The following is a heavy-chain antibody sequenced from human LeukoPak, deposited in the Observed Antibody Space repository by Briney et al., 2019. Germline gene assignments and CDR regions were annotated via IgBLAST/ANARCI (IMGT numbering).Heavy chain of an antibody. CDR2: ISSSSSYT. CDR1: GFTFSDYY. CDR3: ASGGDCSSTSCYRVGGAFDI. V-gene: IGHV3-11*06. Sequence: GGSLRLSCAASGFTFSDYYMSWIRQAPGKGLEWVSYISSSSSYTNYADSVKGRFTISRDIAKNSLYLQMNSLRAEDTAVYSGASGGDCSSTSCYRVGGAFDIWGQGTMVTVSS. D-gene: IGHD2-2*01. J-gene: IGHJ3*02.